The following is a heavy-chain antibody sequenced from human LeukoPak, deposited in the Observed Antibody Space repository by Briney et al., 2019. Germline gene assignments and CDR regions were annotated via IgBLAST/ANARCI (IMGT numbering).Heavy chain of an antibody. CDR2: ISAYNGNT. D-gene: IGHD3-22*01. Sequence: GASVKVSCKASGYTFTSYGTSWVRQAPGQGLEWMGWISAYNGNTNYAQKLQGRVTMTTDTSTSTAYMELRSLRSDDTAVYYCARGPTRVYYYDSSGSAEYFQHWGQGTLVTVSS. CDR3: ARGPTRVYYYDSSGSAEYFQH. CDR1: GYTFTSYG. V-gene: IGHV1-18*01. J-gene: IGHJ1*01.